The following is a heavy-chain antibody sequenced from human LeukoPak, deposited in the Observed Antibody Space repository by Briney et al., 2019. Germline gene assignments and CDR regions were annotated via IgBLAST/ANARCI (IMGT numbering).Heavy chain of an antibody. V-gene: IGHV3-48*03. D-gene: IGHD3-10*01. J-gene: IGHJ4*02. Sequence: PGGSLRLSCAASGFTFSNYEMNWVRQAPGKGLEWVSYISSSGSTIYYADSVKGRFTISRDNAKNSLYLQMNSLRAEDTAVYYCARGLVSYYYGSVDYWGQGTLVTVSS. CDR3: ARGLVSYYYGSVDY. CDR1: GFTFSNYE. CDR2: ISSSGSTI.